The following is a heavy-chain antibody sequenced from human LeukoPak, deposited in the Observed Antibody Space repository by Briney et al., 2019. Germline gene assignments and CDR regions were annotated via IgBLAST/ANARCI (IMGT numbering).Heavy chain of an antibody. CDR3: ARVSSSSSYYYYYMDV. Sequence: GSSVKVSCKASGGTFSSYAISWVRQAPGQRLEWMGRIIPIFGTANYAQKFQGRVTITTDESTSTAYMELSSLRSEDTAVYYCARVSSSSSYYYYYMDVWGKGTTVTVSS. CDR2: IIPIFGTA. D-gene: IGHD6-6*01. CDR1: GGTFSSYA. V-gene: IGHV1-69*05. J-gene: IGHJ6*03.